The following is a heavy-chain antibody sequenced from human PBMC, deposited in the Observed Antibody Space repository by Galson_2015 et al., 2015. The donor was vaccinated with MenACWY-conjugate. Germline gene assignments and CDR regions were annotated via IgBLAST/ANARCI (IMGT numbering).Heavy chain of an antibody. V-gene: IGHV3-74*01. CDR3: ARDNNWSFDS. CDR2: IKADCSFS. D-gene: IGHD1-1*01. J-gene: IGHJ4*02. CDR1: GFTFNNYW. Sequence: SLRLSCAASGFTFNNYWMRWVRQPPGKGLERISYIKADCSFSNYADSVKGRFTISTDNAKNMVYLQMDGLGDEDTAVYFCARDNNWSFDSWGQGTLVTVSS.